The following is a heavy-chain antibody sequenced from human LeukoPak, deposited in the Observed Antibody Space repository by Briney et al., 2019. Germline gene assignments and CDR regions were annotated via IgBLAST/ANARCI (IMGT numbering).Heavy chain of an antibody. CDR2: ISSSSSYI. Sequence: GGSLRLSCAASGLTFSSYSMNWVRQAPGKGLEWVSSISSSSSYIYYADSVKGRFTISRDNAKNSLYLQMNSLRAEDTAVYYCARVRVYYDSSGYYDAFDIWGQGTMVAVSS. CDR1: GLTFSSYS. J-gene: IGHJ3*02. CDR3: ARVRVYYDSSGYYDAFDI. D-gene: IGHD3-22*01. V-gene: IGHV3-21*01.